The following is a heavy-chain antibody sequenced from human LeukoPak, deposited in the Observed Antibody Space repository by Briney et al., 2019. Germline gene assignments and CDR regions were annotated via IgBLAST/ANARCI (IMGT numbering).Heavy chain of an antibody. CDR3: AKDLMRDRWFGES. V-gene: IGHV3-30*02. Sequence: GGSLRLSCAASGFTFSYYGMHWVRQAPGKGLEWVSFIRYDGNDKFYADSVKGRFTISRDNSRNTLYLQMNSLRADDTAVYYCAKDLMRDRWFGESWGQGTLVTVS. D-gene: IGHD3-10*01. CDR1: GFTFSYYG. CDR2: IRYDGNDK. J-gene: IGHJ5*02.